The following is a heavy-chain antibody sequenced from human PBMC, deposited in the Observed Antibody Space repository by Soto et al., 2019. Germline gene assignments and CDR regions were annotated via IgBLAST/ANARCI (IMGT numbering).Heavy chain of an antibody. D-gene: IGHD4-17*01. CDR2: ISYDGSNK. V-gene: IGHV3-30*18. J-gene: IGHJ6*02. CDR3: AKILQLGDYAYYYYGMDV. Sequence: QVQLVESGGGVVQPGRSLRLSCAASGFTFSSYGMHWVRQAPGKGLWVAVISYDGSNKYYADSVKGRFTISRDNSKNTLYRQMNSLRAEDTAVYYCAKILQLGDYAYYYYGMDVWGQGTTVTVSS. CDR1: GFTFSSYG.